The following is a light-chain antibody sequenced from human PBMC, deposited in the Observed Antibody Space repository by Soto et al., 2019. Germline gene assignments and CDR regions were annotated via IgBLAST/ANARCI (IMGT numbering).Light chain of an antibody. CDR2: EVS. V-gene: IGLV2-14*01. CDR1: SSDVGGYNY. Sequence: QAVLTQPASVSGSLGQSITISCTGTSSDVGGYNYVSWYQQHPGKAPKLMIYEVSNRPSGVSNRFFGSKSGNTASLTISGLQAEDEADYYCSSYTSSSTLLYVFGTGTKLTVL. J-gene: IGLJ1*01. CDR3: SSYTSSSTLLYV.